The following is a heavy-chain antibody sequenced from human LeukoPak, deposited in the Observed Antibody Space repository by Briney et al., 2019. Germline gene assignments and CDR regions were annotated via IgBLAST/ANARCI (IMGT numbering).Heavy chain of an antibody. CDR3: ARDRGWLQSDY. V-gene: IGHV3-7*01. J-gene: IGHJ4*02. D-gene: IGHD5-24*01. CDR2: IKEDGSEK. Sequence: GGSLRLSCAASGFTFSRYWMSWVRQAPGKGLEWVANIKEDGSEKYYVDSVKGRFTMSRDNAKNSVYLQMNRLRVEGTAVYYCARDRGWLQSDYWGQGTLVSVSS. CDR1: GFTFSRYW.